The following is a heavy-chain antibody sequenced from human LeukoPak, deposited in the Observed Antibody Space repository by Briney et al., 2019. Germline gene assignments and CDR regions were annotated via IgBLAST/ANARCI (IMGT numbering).Heavy chain of an antibody. J-gene: IGHJ3*02. V-gene: IGHV4-59*01. CDR1: GGSISSYY. CDR3: ARFPSYDSSGYYSNDAFNI. CDR2: IYYSGST. D-gene: IGHD3-22*01. Sequence: PSETLSLTCTVSGGSISSYYWSWIRQPPGKGLEWIGYIYYSGSTNYNPSLKSRVTISVDTSKNQFSLKPSSVTAADTAVYYCARFPSYDSSGYYSNDAFNIWGQGTMVTVSS.